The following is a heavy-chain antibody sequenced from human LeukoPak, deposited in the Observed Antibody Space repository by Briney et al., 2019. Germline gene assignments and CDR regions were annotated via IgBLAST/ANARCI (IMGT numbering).Heavy chain of an antibody. CDR1: GGSFSGYY. V-gene: IGHV4-34*01. J-gene: IGHJ4*02. CDR3: ARDAYTATGYYPY. Sequence: SETLSLTYAVYGGSFSGYYCSWIRQPPGKGLEWIGEINHSGSTNYNPSLKSRVTISVDTSKNQFSLKLSSVTAADTAVYYCARDAYTATGYYPYWGQGTLVTVSS. D-gene: IGHD3-9*01. CDR2: INHSGST.